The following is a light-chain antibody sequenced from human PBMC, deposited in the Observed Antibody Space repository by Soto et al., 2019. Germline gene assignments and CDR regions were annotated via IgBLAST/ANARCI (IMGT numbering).Light chain of an antibody. J-gene: IGKJ5*01. CDR2: GAS. CDR3: HQYHNRPPIT. V-gene: IGKV3-15*01. CDR1: QSVTRN. Sequence: EIVPSKNTKPRSVSXXEISTLSCRASQSVTRNLAWYQQKPGQAPRLLIFGASTRATGIPARFSGSGSGTEFTLTISSLQSDDFAIYYCHQYHNRPPITFGQGTPLEI.